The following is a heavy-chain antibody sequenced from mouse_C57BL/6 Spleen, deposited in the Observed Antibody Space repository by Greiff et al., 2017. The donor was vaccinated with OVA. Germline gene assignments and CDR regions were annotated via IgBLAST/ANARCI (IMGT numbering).Heavy chain of an antibody. CDR3: ARRGNYYAMDY. V-gene: IGHV1-26*01. J-gene: IGHJ4*01. Sequence: EVQLQQPGPELVKPGASVKISCKASGYTFTDYYMNWVKQSHGKSLEWIGDINPNNGGTSYNQKFKGKATLTVDKSSSTAYMELRSLTSEDSAVYYCARRGNYYAMDYWGQGTSVTVSS. CDR1: GYTFTDYY. CDR2: INPNNGGT.